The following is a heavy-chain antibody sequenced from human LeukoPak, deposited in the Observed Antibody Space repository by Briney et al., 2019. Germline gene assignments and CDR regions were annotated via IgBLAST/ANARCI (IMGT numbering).Heavy chain of an antibody. CDR2: IIPILGIA. J-gene: IGHJ6*03. CDR3: ARGTGLELRNPYYYYYMDV. V-gene: IGHV1-69*02. Sequence: ASVKVSCKASGGTFSSYTISWVRQAPGQGLEWMGRIIPILGIANYAQKFQGRVTITADKSTSTAYMELSSLRSEDTAVYYCARGTGLELRNPYYYYYMDVWGKGTTVTVS. CDR1: GGTFSSYT. D-gene: IGHD1-7*01.